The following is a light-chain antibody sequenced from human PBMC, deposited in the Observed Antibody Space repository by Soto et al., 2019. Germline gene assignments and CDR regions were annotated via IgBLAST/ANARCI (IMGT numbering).Light chain of an antibody. CDR2: DAS. V-gene: IGKV1-5*01. CDR3: QQYDSYSWT. J-gene: IGKJ1*01. CDR1: ESIITR. Sequence: DIQMTQSPSTVSASVGDTVTITCRASESIITRLAWYQQKAGKAPKVLIYDASRLESGVPSRFSGSGSGTEFTLTISRLQTDDFASYYCQQYDSYSWTFGQGTKVEV.